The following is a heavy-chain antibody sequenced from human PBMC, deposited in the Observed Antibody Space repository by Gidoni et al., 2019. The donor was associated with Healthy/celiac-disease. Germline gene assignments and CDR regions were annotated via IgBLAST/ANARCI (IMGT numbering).Heavy chain of an antibody. D-gene: IGHD3-22*01. V-gene: IGHV3-30*18. CDR3: AKGLVVITYDAFDI. CDR1: GFTFSRYG. J-gene: IGHJ3*02. Sequence: QFQLVESGGDVVQPGRSLTLSCAASGFTFSRYGMHWVRQAPGKGLEWVAVISYDGSNKYYADSVKGRFTISRDNSKNTRYLQMNSLRAEDTAVYYCAKGLVVITYDAFDIWGQGTMVTVSS. CDR2: ISYDGSNK.